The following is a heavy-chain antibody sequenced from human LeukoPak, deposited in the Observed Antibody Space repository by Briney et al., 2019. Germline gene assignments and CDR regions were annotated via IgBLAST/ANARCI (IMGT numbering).Heavy chain of an antibody. V-gene: IGHV1-69*13. CDR3: ARDSEDSPSNDRKWVRVRGPYDGMDV. J-gene: IGHJ6*02. CDR1: GYTFTSYD. CDR2: IIPIFGTA. D-gene: IGHD3-10*01. Sequence: SVKVSCKASGYTFTSYDINWVRQATGQGLEWMGGIIPIFGTANYAQKFQGRVTITADESTSTAYMELSSLRSEDTAVYYCARDSEDSPSNDRKWVRVRGPYDGMDVWGQGTTVTVPS.